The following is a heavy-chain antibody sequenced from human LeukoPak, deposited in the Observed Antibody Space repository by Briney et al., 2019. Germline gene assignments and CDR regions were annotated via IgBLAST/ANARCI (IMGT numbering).Heavy chain of an antibody. CDR1: GVNFSTYA. CDR3: AIGGCCAGTNCYIAY. CDR2: ISNSGSTT. Sequence: QPGGSLRLSCAASGVNFSTYAMNWVRKVPGKGLEWVSLISNSGSTTYHAASVKGRFTISRDNSKNTLYLQMNSLSAEDSAVYYCAIGGCCAGTNCYIAYWGQGTLVTVSS. D-gene: IGHD2-2*02. J-gene: IGHJ4*02. V-gene: IGHV3-23*01.